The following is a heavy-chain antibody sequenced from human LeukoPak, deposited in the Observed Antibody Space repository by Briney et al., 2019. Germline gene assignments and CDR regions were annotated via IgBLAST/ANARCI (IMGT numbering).Heavy chain of an antibody. CDR2: INHDGRET. Sequence: GGSLRLTCLGSGFNFRYFWMSWVRQAPGKGLEWVANINHDGRETYYADSVKGRFIISRDNAKDSLYLQLNSLRAEDAAVYYCAKGYIIAGRQWYLDLWGRGTLVGVSS. V-gene: IGHV3-7*01. J-gene: IGHJ2*01. CDR3: AKGYIIAGRQWYLDL. CDR1: GFNFRYFW. D-gene: IGHD6-13*01.